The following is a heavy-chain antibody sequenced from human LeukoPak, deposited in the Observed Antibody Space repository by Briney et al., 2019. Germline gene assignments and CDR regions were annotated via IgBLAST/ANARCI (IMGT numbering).Heavy chain of an antibody. CDR3: ARRPEGTATTANWLDP. CDR1: GGSICIINYY. V-gene: IGHV4-39*07. CDR2: MSYSRRP. Sequence: PSETLSLTCTVSGGSICIINYYCGWIRQPPGKGLGWIGSMSYSRRPYYNPSLRTRVTVSLDTSKNQFSLNLISVTAADTAVYYCARRPEGTATTANWLDPGGEGTLVTVSS. J-gene: IGHJ5*02. D-gene: IGHD4-17*01.